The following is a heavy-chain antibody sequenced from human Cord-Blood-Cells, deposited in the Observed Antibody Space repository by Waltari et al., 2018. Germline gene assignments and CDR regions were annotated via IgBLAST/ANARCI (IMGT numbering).Heavy chain of an antibody. J-gene: IGHJ6*02. CDR2: MNPNSGNT. CDR3: ARVVGTYSNYYYYYGMDV. D-gene: IGHD4-4*01. CDR1: GYTFTSYD. V-gene: IGHV1-8*01. Sequence: QVQLVQSGAEVKKPGASVKVSCKASGYTFTSYDINWVRQATGQGLEWMGWMNPNSGNTGYAQKFQGRVTMSRNTSISTAYMELSSLRSEDTAVYYCARVVGTYSNYYYYYGMDVWGQGTTVTVSS.